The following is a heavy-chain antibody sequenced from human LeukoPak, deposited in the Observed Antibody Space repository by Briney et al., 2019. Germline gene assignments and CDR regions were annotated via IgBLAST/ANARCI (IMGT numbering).Heavy chain of an antibody. CDR1: GFTFSSYA. V-gene: IGHV3-23*01. D-gene: IGHD2-2*01. J-gene: IGHJ6*02. CDR3: AKAVVPAAIGYCYGMDV. Sequence: GGSQRLSCAGSGFTFSSYAMSWVRQAPGKGLEWVSAISGSGGSTYYADSVKGRFTISRDNSQNTLYLQMNSLRAEDTAVYHCAKAVVPAAIGYCYGMDVWGQGTTVTVSS. CDR2: ISGSGGST.